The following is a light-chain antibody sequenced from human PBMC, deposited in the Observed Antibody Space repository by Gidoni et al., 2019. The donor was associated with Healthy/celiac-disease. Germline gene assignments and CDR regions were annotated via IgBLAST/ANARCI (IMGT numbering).Light chain of an antibody. CDR1: QSISSY. CDR3: QQSYSTLRT. J-gene: IGKJ1*01. V-gene: IGKV1-39*01. Sequence: DIQMTQSPSSLSASVGDRVTITCRASQSISSYLNWYQQKPGKAPTLLIYAASSLQIGVPSRFSGSGSGTDFTLTISSLQPEYFATYYCQQSYSTLRTFGQGTKVEIK. CDR2: AAS.